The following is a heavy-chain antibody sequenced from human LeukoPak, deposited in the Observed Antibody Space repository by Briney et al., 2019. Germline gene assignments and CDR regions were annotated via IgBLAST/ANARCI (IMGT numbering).Heavy chain of an antibody. J-gene: IGHJ5*01. CDR1: GDSVSSNSAV. CDR2: TYYRSEWFI. Sequence: SQTLSLTCAISGDSVSSNSAVWNWIRQSPSRGLEWLGRTYYRSEWFIDYAPSVKSRISINPDTSKNQFSLQLDSVAPEDTAVYYCARSSAGFDSWGQGTLVTVSS. CDR3: ARSSAGFDS. D-gene: IGHD3-10*01. V-gene: IGHV6-1*01.